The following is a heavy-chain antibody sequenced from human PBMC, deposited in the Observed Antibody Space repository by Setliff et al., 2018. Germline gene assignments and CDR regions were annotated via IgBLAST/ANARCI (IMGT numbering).Heavy chain of an antibody. CDR2: IIPVFRTA. CDR3: AGSVGGSPNYYGLDV. Sequence: GASVKVSCKASGGTFRTDGFSWVRQAPGQGLEWMGRIIPVFRTANYAQKFQGRVTITRETSASTAYMELSSLRSEDTAVYYCAGSVGGSPNYYGLDVWGQGTTVTVSS. D-gene: IGHD3-16*01. J-gene: IGHJ6*02. V-gene: IGHV1-69*05. CDR1: GGTFRTDG.